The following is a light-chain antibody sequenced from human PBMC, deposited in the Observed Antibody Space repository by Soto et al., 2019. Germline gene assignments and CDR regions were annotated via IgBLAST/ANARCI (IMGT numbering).Light chain of an antibody. Sequence: QSALTQPASVSGSPGQSITISCTGTSSDIGGYNYVSWYQQHPGKAPKLMIYDVTNRPSGVSNRFSASTSGNTASLTSSGLQTEDVADYYCSSYRSSINFRVFGTGTELTVL. V-gene: IGLV2-14*01. J-gene: IGLJ1*01. CDR1: SSDIGGYNY. CDR2: DVT. CDR3: SSYRSSINFRV.